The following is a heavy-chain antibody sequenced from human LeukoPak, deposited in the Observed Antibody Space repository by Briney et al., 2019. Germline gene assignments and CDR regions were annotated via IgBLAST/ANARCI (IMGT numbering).Heavy chain of an antibody. Sequence: SETLSLTCTVSGGSISSYYWSWIRQPAGKGLEWIGRIYTSGSTNYNPSLKSRVTMSVDTSKNQFSLKLSSVTAAGTAVYYCARTEYYYDSSGYYPYDYWGQGTLVTVSS. D-gene: IGHD3-22*01. CDR2: IYTSGST. V-gene: IGHV4-4*07. CDR3: ARTEYYYDSSGYYPYDY. CDR1: GGSISSYY. J-gene: IGHJ4*02.